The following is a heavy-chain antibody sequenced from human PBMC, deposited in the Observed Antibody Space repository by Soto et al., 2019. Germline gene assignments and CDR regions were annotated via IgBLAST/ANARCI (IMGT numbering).Heavy chain of an antibody. J-gene: IGHJ6*03. CDR1: GGSISSYY. CDR3: ARGRYFDWSKNYYYYYMDV. V-gene: IGHV4-59*01. D-gene: IGHD3-9*01. CDR2: IYYSGST. Sequence: SETLSLTCTVSGGSISSYYWSWIRQPPGKGLEWIGYIYYSGSTNYNPSLKSRVTISVDTSKNQFSLKLSSVTAADTAVYYFARGRYFDWSKNYYYYYMDVWGKGTTVTVSS.